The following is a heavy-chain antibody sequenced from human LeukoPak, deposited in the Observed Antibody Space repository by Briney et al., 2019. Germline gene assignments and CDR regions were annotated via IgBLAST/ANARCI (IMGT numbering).Heavy chain of an antibody. CDR3: AKDKKGYSSGMFDY. V-gene: IGHV3-30*02. CDR2: IRYDGSNK. CDR1: EFTFSSYG. D-gene: IGHD6-19*01. J-gene: IGHJ4*02. Sequence: GGSLRLSCAASEFTFSSYGMHWVRQAPGKGLEWVAFIRYDGSNKYYADSVKGRFTISRDNSKNTLYLQMNSLRAEDTAVYYCAKDKKGYSSGMFDYWGQGTLVTVSS.